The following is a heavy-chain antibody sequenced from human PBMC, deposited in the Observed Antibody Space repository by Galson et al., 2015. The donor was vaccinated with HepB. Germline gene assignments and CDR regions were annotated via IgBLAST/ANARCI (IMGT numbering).Heavy chain of an antibody. CDR3: ARAGAGTYYLTGDY. CDR2: ILYDGSNK. CDR1: GFTFNNYD. D-gene: IGHD1-26*01. Sequence: SLRLSCAASGFTFNNYDMHWVRQAPGKRLEWVAVILYDGSNKYYADSVKGRFTISRDTSKNTLYLQMDSLRPEDTAIYYCARAGAGTYYLTGDYWGQGTLVTVSS. V-gene: IGHV3-30-3*01. J-gene: IGHJ4*02.